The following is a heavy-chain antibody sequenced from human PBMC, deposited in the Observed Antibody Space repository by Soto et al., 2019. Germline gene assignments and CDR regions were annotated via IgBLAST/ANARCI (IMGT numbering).Heavy chain of an antibody. CDR1: GGTFSSYA. CDR2: IIPIFGTA. J-gene: IGHJ3*02. D-gene: IGHD3-22*01. V-gene: IGHV1-69*13. Sequence: ASVKVSCKASGGTFSSYAISWVRQAPGQGLEWMGGIIPIFGTANYAQKFQGRVTITADESTSTAYMELSSLRSEDTAVYYCARDTYYYDSSGYYGGAFDIWGQGTMVTVSS. CDR3: ARDTYYYDSSGYYGGAFDI.